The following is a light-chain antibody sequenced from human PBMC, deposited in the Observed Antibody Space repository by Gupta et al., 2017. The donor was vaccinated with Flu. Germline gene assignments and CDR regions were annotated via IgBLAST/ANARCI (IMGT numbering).Light chain of an antibody. Sequence: QTAMITCGRNNVGSKKVDGWQQKPRGTPVLVICRDNNRPSGSPEMFADSNKGNTATLTNSRGHDGEEADYYGQVWDSSTGDVVFGGGTKLTVL. CDR3: QVWDSSTGDVV. V-gene: IGLV3-9*01. J-gene: IGLJ2*01. CDR2: RDN. CDR1: NVGSKK.